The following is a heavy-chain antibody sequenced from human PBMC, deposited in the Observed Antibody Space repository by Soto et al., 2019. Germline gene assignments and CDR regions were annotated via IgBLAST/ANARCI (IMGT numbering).Heavy chain of an antibody. CDR2: ISAYKGDT. CDR1: VYTFTENV. J-gene: IGHJ4*01. CDR3: ARDSDATRVQSTVY. Sequence: SVKVCCEASVYTFTENVMSWLLQSPGQGLEWMGWISAYKGDTNYAQNLRGRVTMTTDTSTNTAYMELRILRDDDTAVYYCARDSDATRVQSTVYWG. V-gene: IGHV1-18*01.